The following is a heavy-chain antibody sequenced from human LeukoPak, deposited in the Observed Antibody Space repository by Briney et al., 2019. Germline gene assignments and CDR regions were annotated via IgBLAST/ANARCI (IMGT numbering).Heavy chain of an antibody. Sequence: ASVKVSCKASGYTFTDYYMHWVQQAPGKGLEWMGRVDPEDGETIYAEKLQGRVTITADTSTDTAYMELSSLRSEDTAVYYCATVPSTVDAFDIWGQGTMVTVSS. CDR3: ATVPSTVDAFDI. CDR2: VDPEDGET. J-gene: IGHJ3*02. V-gene: IGHV1-69-2*01. CDR1: GYTFTDYY.